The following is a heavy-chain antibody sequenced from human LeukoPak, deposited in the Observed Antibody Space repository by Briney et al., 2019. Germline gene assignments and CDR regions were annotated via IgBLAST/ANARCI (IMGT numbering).Heavy chain of an antibody. J-gene: IGHJ4*02. Sequence: GGSLRLSCAASGFTFDNYEMDWVRQAPGKGLEWVSHINWNSGSIYYADSVKGRFTISRDNAKNSLYLQMNSLRAEDTALYYCSKDLAYDSSGSFDYWGQGTLVTVSS. CDR1: GFTFDNYE. D-gene: IGHD3-22*01. V-gene: IGHV3-9*01. CDR2: INWNSGSI. CDR3: SKDLAYDSSGSFDY.